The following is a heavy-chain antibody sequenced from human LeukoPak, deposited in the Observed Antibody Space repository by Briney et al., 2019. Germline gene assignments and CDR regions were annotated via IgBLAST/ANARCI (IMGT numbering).Heavy chain of an antibody. CDR2: IKEDGSKK. D-gene: IGHD3-22*01. CDR1: GFTFSTYW. J-gene: IGHJ4*02. CDR3: ARGGRGDVSGYSWLDN. V-gene: IGHV3-7*04. Sequence: GGSLRLSCAASGFTFSTYWMSWVRQAPGKGLEWVANIKEDGSKKNYVDSVKGRFTISRDNAKNSLYLQMNSRRAEDTAVYYCARGGRGDVSGYSWLDNWGQGTLVTVSS.